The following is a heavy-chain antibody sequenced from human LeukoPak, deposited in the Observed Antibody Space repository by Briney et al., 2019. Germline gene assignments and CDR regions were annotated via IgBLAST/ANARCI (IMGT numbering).Heavy chain of an antibody. CDR3: ARDAGASWYVYYYYMDV. CDR1: GFTFSSYA. D-gene: IGHD6-13*01. V-gene: IGHV3-30*04. Sequence: GGSLRLSCAASGFTFSSYAMHWVRQAPGKGLEWVAVISYDGSNKYYADSVKGRFTISRDNSKNTLYLQMNSLRAEDTAVYYCARDAGASWYVYYYYMDVWGKGTTVTVSS. J-gene: IGHJ6*03. CDR2: ISYDGSNK.